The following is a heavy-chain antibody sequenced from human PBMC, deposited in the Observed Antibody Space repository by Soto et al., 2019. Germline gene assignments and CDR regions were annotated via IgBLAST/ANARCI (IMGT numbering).Heavy chain of an antibody. V-gene: IGHV3-30-3*01. Sequence: QVQLVESGGGVAQPGRSLRLSCAGSGFNFSNYAIHWVRQAPGKGLEWLAIISYNGFNKYYTGAVRGRFSISRDNTKNSVFLEMKSPETDDTAVYYCARDRNFPGYGDYSDSIDMWGQGTMVTVSS. CDR3: ARDRNFPGYGDYSDSIDM. CDR1: GFNFSNYA. CDR2: ISYNGFNK. J-gene: IGHJ3*02. D-gene: IGHD4-17*01.